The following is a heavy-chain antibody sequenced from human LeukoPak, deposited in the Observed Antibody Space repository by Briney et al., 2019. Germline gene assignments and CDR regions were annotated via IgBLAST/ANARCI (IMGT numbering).Heavy chain of an antibody. J-gene: IGHJ4*02. V-gene: IGHV1-8*01. CDR1: GYTFTSYD. D-gene: IGHD3-22*01. CDR3: ARGFRSDSSGRKFDY. CDR2: MNPNSGNT. Sequence: ASVKVSCKASGYTFTSYDINWVRQATGQGLEWMGWMNPNSGNTGYAQKFQGRLTMTRDTSISTAYMELSSLSSEDTAMYYCARGFRSDSSGRKFDYWGQGALVTVSS.